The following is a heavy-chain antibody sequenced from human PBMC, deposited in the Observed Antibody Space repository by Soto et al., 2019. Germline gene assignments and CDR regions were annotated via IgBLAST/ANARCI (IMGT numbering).Heavy chain of an antibody. J-gene: IGHJ1*01. CDR1: GYTFTSYA. CDR3: AKGSRQPSAYFQH. CDR2: INAGNGNT. Sequence: ASVKVSCKASGYTFTSYAMHWVRQAPGQRLEWMGWINAGNGNTKYSQKFQGRVTISRDNAKNSLYLQMNSLRAEDTALYYCAKGSRQPSAYFQHWGQGTLVTVSS. V-gene: IGHV1-3*01.